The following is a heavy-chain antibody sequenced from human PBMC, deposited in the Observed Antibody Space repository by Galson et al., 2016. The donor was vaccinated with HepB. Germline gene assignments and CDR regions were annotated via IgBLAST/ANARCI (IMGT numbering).Heavy chain of an antibody. CDR3: ARPLLTGEVFDFDY. CDR2: INAGNGNT. J-gene: IGHJ4*02. V-gene: IGHV1-3*01. CDR1: GYTFTRYS. D-gene: IGHD4-17*01. Sequence: SVKVSCKASGYTFTRYSMHWVRQAPGQRLEWMGWINAGNGNTKYSQKFQGRVTITRDTSASTAYMELSSLRSEDTAVYYCARPLLTGEVFDFDYWGQGTPVTVSS.